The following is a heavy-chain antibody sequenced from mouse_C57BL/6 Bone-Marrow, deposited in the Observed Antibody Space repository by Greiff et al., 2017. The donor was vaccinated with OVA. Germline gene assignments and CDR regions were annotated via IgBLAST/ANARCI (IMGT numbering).Heavy chain of an antibody. D-gene: IGHD2-12*01. CDR3: ARHYDYYAMDY. J-gene: IGHJ4*01. Sequence: EVMLVESGGGLVQPGGSLKLSCAASGFTFSDYYMYWVRQTPEKRLEWVAYISNGGGSTYYPATVKGRFTISRDNAKNTLYLQMSRLKSEDTAMYYCARHYDYYAMDYWGQGTSVTVSS. CDR2: ISNGGGST. CDR1: GFTFSDYY. V-gene: IGHV5-12*01.